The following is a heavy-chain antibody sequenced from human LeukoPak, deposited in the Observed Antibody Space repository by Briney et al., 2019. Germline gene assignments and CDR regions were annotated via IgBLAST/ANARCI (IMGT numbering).Heavy chain of an antibody. CDR2: ISSSGSTI. J-gene: IGHJ3*02. D-gene: IGHD6-19*01. CDR3: VRESGWLHDAFDI. CDR1: GFTFSSYE. V-gene: IGHV3-48*03. Sequence: PGGSLRLSCAASGFTFSSYEMNWVRQAPGKGLEWVSYISSSGSTIYYADSVKGRFTISRDNAKNSLYLQMNSLRAEDTGVYYCVRESGWLHDAFDIWGQGTMVTVSS.